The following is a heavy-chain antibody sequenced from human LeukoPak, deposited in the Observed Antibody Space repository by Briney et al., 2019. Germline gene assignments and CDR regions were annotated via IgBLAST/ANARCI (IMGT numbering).Heavy chain of an antibody. J-gene: IGHJ4*02. Sequence: GGSLRLSCAASGFTFSSFAMSWVRQAPGKGLEWVSSVTGSGSVTSSTYYADSVKGRFTISRDNSKNTLYLQMNSLRAEDTALYYCAKEGTYNNFWSGYFHWGQGALVTASP. CDR1: GFTFSSFA. CDR2: VTGSGSVTSST. D-gene: IGHD3-3*01. V-gene: IGHV3-23*01. CDR3: AKEGTYNNFWSGYFH.